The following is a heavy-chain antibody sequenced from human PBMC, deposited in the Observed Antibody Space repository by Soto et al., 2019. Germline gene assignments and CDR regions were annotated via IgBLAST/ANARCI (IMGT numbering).Heavy chain of an antibody. CDR2: IFYSGST. CDR3: ARAGV. J-gene: IGHJ4*02. V-gene: IGHV4-4*02. CDR1: GGSISSSNW. Sequence: SETLSLTCAVSGGSISSSNWWSWVRQPPGKGLEWIGNIFYSGSTYYNPSLRSRVMILADTSKNQFYLNLSSVTAADTAVYYCARAGVWGQGTLVTVSS.